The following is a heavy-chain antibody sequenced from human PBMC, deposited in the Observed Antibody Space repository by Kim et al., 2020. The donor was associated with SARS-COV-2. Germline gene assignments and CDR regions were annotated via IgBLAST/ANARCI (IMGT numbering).Heavy chain of an antibody. D-gene: IGHD3-3*01. CDR3: AKELVYDFWSGYYSYGMDV. Sequence: GGSLRLSCAASGFTFSSYAMSWVRQAPGKGLEWVSAISGSGGSTYYADSVKGRFTISRDNSKNTLYLQMNSLRAEDTAVYYCAKELVYDFWSGYYSYGMDVWGQGTTVTVSS. CDR2: ISGSGGST. V-gene: IGHV3-23*01. CDR1: GFTFSSYA. J-gene: IGHJ6*02.